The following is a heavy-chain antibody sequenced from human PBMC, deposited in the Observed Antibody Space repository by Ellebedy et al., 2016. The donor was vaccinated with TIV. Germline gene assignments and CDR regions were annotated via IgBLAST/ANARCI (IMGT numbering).Heavy chain of an antibody. D-gene: IGHD3-3*01. CDR3: ARACFGVACYFDH. CDR1: GFTFSNNA. Sequence: PGGSLRLSCAASGFTFSNNAMSWVRQAPGKGLEWISAITNSGTSTYYADSVKGRFTISRDNSKNTVYLQMNSLRADDTAIYYCARACFGVACYFDHWGQGTPVTVSS. V-gene: IGHV3-23*01. CDR2: ITNSGTST. J-gene: IGHJ4*02.